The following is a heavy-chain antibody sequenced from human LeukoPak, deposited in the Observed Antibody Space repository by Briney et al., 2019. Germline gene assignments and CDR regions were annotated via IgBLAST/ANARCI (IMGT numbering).Heavy chain of an antibody. CDR2: ISSDTT. D-gene: IGHD5-24*01. J-gene: IGHJ4*02. CDR1: GFTFSRYA. CDR3: ARETPRRGETRDGYR. Sequence: GGSLRLSCAASGFTFSRYAMMWLRQAPGKGLEWVSAISSDTTLYAGSVKGRFTISRDNSKNTLYLQMSSLRVEDTAVYYCARETPRRGETRDGYRWGQGTVVTVSS. V-gene: IGHV3-23*01.